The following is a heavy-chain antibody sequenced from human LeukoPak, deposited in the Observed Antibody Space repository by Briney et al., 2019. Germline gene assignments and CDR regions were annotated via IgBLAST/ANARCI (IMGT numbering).Heavy chain of an antibody. CDR2: IYFSGTT. V-gene: IGHV4-59*08. J-gene: IGHJ5*02. CDR3: ARRRAEGGSNGHYNWFDP. CDR1: GDSINAYY. D-gene: IGHD6-13*01. Sequence: SETLSLTCTVSGDSINAYYWGWVRQPPGKGLEGIGYIYFSGTTKYNPSLESRVTISVDTSKNQFSLKLSSVPAADTAVYYCARRRAEGGSNGHYNWFDPWGQGILVTVSS.